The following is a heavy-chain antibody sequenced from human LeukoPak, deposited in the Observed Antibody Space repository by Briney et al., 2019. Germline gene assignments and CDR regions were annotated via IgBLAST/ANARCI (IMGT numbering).Heavy chain of an antibody. CDR3: AKDRYCSSTSCSFGTTWFDP. D-gene: IGHD2-2*01. Sequence: SGGSLRLSCAASGLIFSDYGMHWVRQAPGKGLEWVTSIRYDGTNKYYADSVKGRFTISRDNSKNTLYLQMDSLRTEDTAVYYCAKDRYCSSTSCSFGTTWFDPWGQGTLVTVSS. CDR1: GLIFSDYG. V-gene: IGHV3-30*02. J-gene: IGHJ5*02. CDR2: IRYDGTNK.